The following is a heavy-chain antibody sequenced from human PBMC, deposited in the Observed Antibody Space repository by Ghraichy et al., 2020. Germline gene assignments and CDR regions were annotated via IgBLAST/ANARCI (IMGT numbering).Heavy chain of an antibody. CDR3: ARGGLDCSSTSCYSGHYYYYYGMDV. CDR1: GGSFSGYY. Sequence: SETQSLTCAVYGGSFSGYYWSWIRQPPGKGLEWIGEINHSGSTNYNPSLKSRVTISVDTSKNQFSLKLSSVTAADTAVYYCARGGLDCSSTSCYSGHYYYYYGMDVWGQGTTVTVSS. CDR2: INHSGST. J-gene: IGHJ6*02. D-gene: IGHD2-2*02. V-gene: IGHV4-34*01.